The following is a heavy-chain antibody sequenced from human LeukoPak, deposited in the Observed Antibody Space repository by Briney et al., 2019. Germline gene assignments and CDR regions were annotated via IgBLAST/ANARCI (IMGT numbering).Heavy chain of an antibody. V-gene: IGHV4-34*01. CDR1: GGSFSGYY. J-gene: IGHJ5*02. CDR3: ARHGRVREVIGINWFDP. Sequence: SETLSLTCAVYGGSFSGYYWSWIRQPPGKGLEWIGEINHSGSTNYNPSLKSRVTISVDTSKNQFSLKLSSVTAADTAVYYCARHGRVREVIGINWFDPWGQGTLVTVSS. D-gene: IGHD3-10*01. CDR2: INHSGST.